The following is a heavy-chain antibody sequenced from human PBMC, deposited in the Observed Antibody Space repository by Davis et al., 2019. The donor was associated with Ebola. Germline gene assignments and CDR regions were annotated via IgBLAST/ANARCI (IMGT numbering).Heavy chain of an antibody. Sequence: GSLRLSCTVSGGSIKSHYWSWIRQPPGKGLEWIGYMFYSGNTNYNPSLRSRVTMSIDTSNNQFSLRLSSVTAADTAVYYCGRGRMPDYWGQGALVTVSS. CDR1: GGSIKSHY. V-gene: IGHV4-59*11. J-gene: IGHJ4*02. D-gene: IGHD2-2*01. CDR3: GRGRMPDY. CDR2: MFYSGNT.